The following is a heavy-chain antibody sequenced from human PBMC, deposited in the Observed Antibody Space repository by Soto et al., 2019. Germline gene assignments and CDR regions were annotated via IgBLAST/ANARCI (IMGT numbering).Heavy chain of an antibody. CDR1: GGSISSGGYY. V-gene: IGHV4-31*02. J-gene: IGHJ4*02. Sequence: PSETLSLTCTVSGGSISSGGYYWSWIRQHPGKGLEWIGYIYYSGSTYYNPSLKSRVTISVDTSKNQFSLKLSSATAADTAVYYCASNYYDSSGLRAYWGQGTLVTVSS. D-gene: IGHD3-22*01. CDR3: ASNYYDSSGLRAY. CDR2: IYYSGST.